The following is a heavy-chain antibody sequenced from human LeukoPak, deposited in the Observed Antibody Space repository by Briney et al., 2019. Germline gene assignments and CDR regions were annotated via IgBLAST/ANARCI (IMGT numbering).Heavy chain of an antibody. CDR2: ISGSGGST. J-gene: IGHJ4*02. D-gene: IGHD3-22*01. Sequence: GGSLRLSCAASGFTFSSYAMSWVRQAPGKGLEWVSAISGSGGSTYYADSVKGRFTISRDNSKNTLYLQMNSLRAEDTDVYYCAKTGDSSGYYHFDYWGQGTLVTVSS. V-gene: IGHV3-23*01. CDR3: AKTGDSSGYYHFDY. CDR1: GFTFSSYA.